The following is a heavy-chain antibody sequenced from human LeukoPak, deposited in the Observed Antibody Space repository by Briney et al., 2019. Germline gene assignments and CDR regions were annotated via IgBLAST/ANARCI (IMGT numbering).Heavy chain of an antibody. CDR1: GFTFSNSA. V-gene: IGHV3-23*01. CDR2: ISGSADGT. CDR3: AKFNGGPLFEF. D-gene: IGHD4-23*01. Sequence: QAGGSLRLSCAASGFTFSNSAMNWVRQAPGKGLEWISTISGSADGTHYRDSVKGRFTISRDNSKNTLYLHMIRLSAEDSAVYYLAKFNGGPLFEFWGQGTLVTVSS. J-gene: IGHJ4*02.